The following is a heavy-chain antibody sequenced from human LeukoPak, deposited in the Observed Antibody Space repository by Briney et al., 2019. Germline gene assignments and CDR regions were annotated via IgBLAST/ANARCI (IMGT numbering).Heavy chain of an antibody. CDR1: GFTFSSYA. CDR3: ARDSYGAYLYFDY. J-gene: IGHJ4*02. Sequence: GGSLRLSCAASGFTFSSYAMTWVRQSPGKGLEWVSVIGSGGDTYYSDAVQGRFTISRDNSKNTLYLQMTSLRAEDTAVYYCARDSYGAYLYFDYWGQGTLVTVS. V-gene: IGHV3-23*01. D-gene: IGHD4/OR15-4a*01. CDR2: IGSGGDT.